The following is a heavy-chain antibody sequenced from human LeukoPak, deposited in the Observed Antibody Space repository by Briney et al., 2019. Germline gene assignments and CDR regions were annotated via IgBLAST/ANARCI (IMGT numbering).Heavy chain of an antibody. CDR3: ARGTLPDY. D-gene: IGHD2/OR15-2a*01. CDR1: GXTFSSYP. V-gene: IGHV3-48*03. CDR2: ISYSSSTV. J-gene: IGHJ4*02. Sequence: PGGSLRLSCAASGXTFSSYPMNWVRQAPGKGLEWVSYISYSSSTVYYADSVKGRFTISRDNAKHSVALQMNSLTIEDTAVYYCARGTLPDYWGQGTLVTVSS.